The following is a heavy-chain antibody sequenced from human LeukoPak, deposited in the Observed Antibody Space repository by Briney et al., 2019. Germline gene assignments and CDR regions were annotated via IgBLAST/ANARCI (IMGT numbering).Heavy chain of an antibody. CDR1: GGSFSGYY. V-gene: IGHV4-34*01. J-gene: IGHJ1*01. D-gene: IGHD3-3*01. CDR3: ARRLTYYDFWSGYSGGRAGAEYFQH. Sequence: SETLSLTCAVYGGSFSGYYWSWIRRPPGKGLEWIGEINHSGSTNYNPSLKSRVTISVDTSKNQFSLKLSSVTAADTAVYYCARRLTYYDFWSGYSGGRAGAEYFQHWGQGTLVTVSS. CDR2: INHSGST.